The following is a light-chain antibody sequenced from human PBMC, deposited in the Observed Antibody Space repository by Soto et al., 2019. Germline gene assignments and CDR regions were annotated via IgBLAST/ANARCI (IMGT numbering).Light chain of an antibody. CDR1: SSDIGGYDY. CDR2: DVN. J-gene: IGLJ2*01. V-gene: IGLV2-14*01. CDR3: TSYASGSAHVV. Sequence: QSALTQPASVSGSPGQSITLSCTGTSSDIGGYDYVSWYQRHPGKAPKLIIYDVNNRPSGVSNRFSGSKSGNTASLTISGLQAEDEAEYYCTSYASGSAHVVFGGGTQRTVL.